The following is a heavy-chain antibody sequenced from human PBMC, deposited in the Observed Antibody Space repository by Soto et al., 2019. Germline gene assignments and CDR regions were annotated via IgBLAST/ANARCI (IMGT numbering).Heavy chain of an antibody. CDR3: AKDINNGTYYYYGMDV. Sequence: PGGSLRLSCAASGFIFRTYGIHWVRQAPGKGLEWVALISYDGSNKYYADSVTGRFTISRDNSKNTVYLQMSTVRAEDTAVYHCAKDINNGTYYYYGMDVWGQGATVTVSS. J-gene: IGHJ6*02. V-gene: IGHV3-30*18. CDR1: GFIFRTYG. CDR2: ISYDGSNK. D-gene: IGHD1-1*01.